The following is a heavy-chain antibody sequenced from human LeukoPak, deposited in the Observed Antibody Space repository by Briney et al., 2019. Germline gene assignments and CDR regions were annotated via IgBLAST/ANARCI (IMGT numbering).Heavy chain of an antibody. CDR1: GDSINDDDYY. V-gene: IGHV4-39*01. CDR3: AGRSYSASFDP. D-gene: IGHD2-21*01. Sequence: SETLSLTCTVSGDSINDDDYYWGWIRQPPGKGLEHIGSVSYGGSTYYSPSLKSRVNIYIDISKNRFSLKLRSVTAADTAVYYCAGRSYSASFDPWGQGSLVTVSS. CDR2: VSYGGST. J-gene: IGHJ5*02.